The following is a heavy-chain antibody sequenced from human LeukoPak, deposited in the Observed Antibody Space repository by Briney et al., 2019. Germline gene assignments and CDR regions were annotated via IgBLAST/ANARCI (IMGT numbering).Heavy chain of an antibody. CDR2: LTGDGNT. CDR3: AKVKWKLIGYFDY. CDR1: GFTFTSCA. J-gene: IGHJ4*02. D-gene: IGHD1-20*01. V-gene: IGHV3-23*01. Sequence: GESLRLSCAASGFTFTSCAMSWVRQAPGKGLEWVSVLTGDGNTYYADSVKGRFTNSRDDSKNTLFLQMNSLRAEDTAVYFCAKVKWKLIGYFDYWGQGTLVTVSS.